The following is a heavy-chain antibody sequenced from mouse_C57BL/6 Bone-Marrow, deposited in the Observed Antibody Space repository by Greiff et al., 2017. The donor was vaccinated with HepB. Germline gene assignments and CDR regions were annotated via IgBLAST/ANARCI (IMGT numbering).Heavy chain of an antibody. CDR3: TTHRMDY. J-gene: IGHJ4*01. CDR1: GFTFSSYG. Sequence: EVKLVESGGDLVKPGGSLKLSCAASGFTFSSYGMSWVRQTPDKRLEWVATISSGGSYTYYPDSVKGRFTISRDNAKNTLYLQMSSLKSEDTAMYYCTTHRMDYWGQGTSVTVSS. CDR2: ISSGGSYT. V-gene: IGHV5-6*01.